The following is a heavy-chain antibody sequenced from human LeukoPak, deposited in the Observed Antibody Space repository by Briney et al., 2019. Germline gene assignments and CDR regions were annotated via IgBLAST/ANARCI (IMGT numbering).Heavy chain of an antibody. CDR2: INPNSGGT. V-gene: IGHV1-2*04. CDR1: GYTFTGYY. J-gene: IGHJ3*02. CDR3: ARSPWEQLVDNAFDI. D-gene: IGHD6-13*01. Sequence: ASVKVSCKASGYTFTGYYMHWVRQAPGQGLEWMGWINPNSGGTNYAQKFQGWVTMTRDTSISTAYMELSRLRSDDTAVYYCARSPWEQLVDNAFDIWGQGTMVTVSS.